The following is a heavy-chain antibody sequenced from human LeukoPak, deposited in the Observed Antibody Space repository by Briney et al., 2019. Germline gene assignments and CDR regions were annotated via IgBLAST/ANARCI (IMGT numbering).Heavy chain of an antibody. CDR3: ARILSAYGDSDY. J-gene: IGHJ4*02. D-gene: IGHD4-17*01. CDR1: GYTFTSYY. Sequence: ASVKVSCKASGYTFTSYYMNWVRQAPGQGLEWMGIINPSGGSTSYAQKFQGRVTMTRDTSTSTVYMELSSLRSEDTAVYYCARILSAYGDSDYWGQGTLVTVSS. V-gene: IGHV1-46*01. CDR2: INPSGGST.